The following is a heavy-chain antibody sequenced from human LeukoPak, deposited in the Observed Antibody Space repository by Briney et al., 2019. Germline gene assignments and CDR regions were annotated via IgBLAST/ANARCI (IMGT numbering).Heavy chain of an antibody. J-gene: IGHJ4*02. D-gene: IGHD2-21*01. CDR2: IKQDGSET. CDR1: GFTFSNYW. V-gene: IGHV3-7*01. CDR3: ARDQGIMFFDN. Sequence: GGSLRLSCAASGFTFSNYWMSWVRQAPGKGLEYVANIKQDGSETYYVDSVKGRFTISRDNAKSSLYLQMNSLRVEGTAVHYCARDQGIMFFDNWGQGTLSPSPQ.